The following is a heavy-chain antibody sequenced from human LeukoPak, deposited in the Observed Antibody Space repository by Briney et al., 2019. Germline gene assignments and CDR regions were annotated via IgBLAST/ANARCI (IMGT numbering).Heavy chain of an antibody. CDR1: GYTFTGYY. CDR2: INPNSGGT. J-gene: IGHJ4*02. CDR3: ARDLGQRGPIDY. V-gene: IGHV1-2*02. D-gene: IGHD3-16*01. Sequence: GASVKVSCKASGYTFTGYYMHWVRLAPGQGLEWMGWINPNSGGTNYAQKFQGRVAMTRDTSISTAYMELSRLRSDDTAVYYCARDLGQRGPIDYWGQGTLVTVSS.